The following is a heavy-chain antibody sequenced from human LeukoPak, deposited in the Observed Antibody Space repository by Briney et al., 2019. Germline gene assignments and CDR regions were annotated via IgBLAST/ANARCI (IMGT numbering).Heavy chain of an antibody. V-gene: IGHV1-8*01. CDR3: ARDLLVATIGAFDI. D-gene: IGHD5-12*01. CDR2: MNPNSGNT. Sequence: ASVKVSCKASGYTFTSYDINWVRQATGQGLEWMGWMNPNSGNTGYAQKFQGRVTMTRNTSISTAYMELSSLRSEDTAVYYCARDLLVATIGAFDIWGQGTMVTVSS. J-gene: IGHJ3*02. CDR1: GYTFTSYD.